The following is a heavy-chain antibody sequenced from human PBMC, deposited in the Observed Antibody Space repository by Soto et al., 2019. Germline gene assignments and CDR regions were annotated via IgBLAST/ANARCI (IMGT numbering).Heavy chain of an antibody. V-gene: IGHV4-39*02. D-gene: IGHD5-18*01. J-gene: IGHJ4*02. Sequence: SETLSLTCTVSGDSINTSGYYWGWVRQPPGRGLEWLGSLYYPATTHYIPSLKGRVSISVDTSKNHFSLKLSSLTAADTAVYFCASLNDSGYSYGRVWFWGQGSLVTVSS. CDR2: LYYPATT. CDR3: ASLNDSGYSYGRVWF. CDR1: GDSINTSGYY.